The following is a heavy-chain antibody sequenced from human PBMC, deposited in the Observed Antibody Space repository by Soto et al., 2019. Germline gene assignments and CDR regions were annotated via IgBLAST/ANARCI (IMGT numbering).Heavy chain of an antibody. CDR1: GGSISSGDYY. D-gene: IGHD3-10*01. CDR2: IYYSGST. J-gene: IGHJ6*02. Sequence: LSLTCTVSGGSISSGDYYWSWIRQPPGKGLEWIGYIYYSGSTYYNPSLKSRVTISVDTSKNQFSLKLSSVTAADTAVYYCARGPLWFGESDQIDYGMDVWGQGTTVTVSS. V-gene: IGHV4-30-4*01. CDR3: ARGPLWFGESDQIDYGMDV.